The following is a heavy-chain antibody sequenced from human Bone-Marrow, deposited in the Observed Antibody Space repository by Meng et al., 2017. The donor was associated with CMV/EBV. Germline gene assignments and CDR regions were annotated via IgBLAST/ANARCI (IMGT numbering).Heavy chain of an antibody. CDR2: IYSGGSST. J-gene: IGHJ6*02. CDR1: GFIFSTYA. CDR3: AKDREYYDYNYGMDV. Sequence: GESLKISCAASGFIFSTYAMNWVRQAPGKGLEWVSVIYSGGSSTYYADSVKGRFTISRDNSKNTLYLQMNSLRVEDTAVYYCAKDREYYDYNYGMDVWGQGTTVTVSS. V-gene: IGHV3-23*03. D-gene: IGHD3-3*01.